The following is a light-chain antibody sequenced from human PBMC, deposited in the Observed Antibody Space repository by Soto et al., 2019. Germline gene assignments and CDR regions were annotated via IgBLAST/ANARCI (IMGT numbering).Light chain of an antibody. CDR2: GAS. CDR3: QQYGNLVT. J-gene: IGKJ4*01. Sequence: EIVLTQSPGTLSLSPGERATLSCRASQSVSSNYLGWYQQKPGQAPRLLFFGASARATGVPDRFSGSGSGTDFTLTISRLEPEDFAVYYCQQYGNLVTFGGGTKLEMK. CDR1: QSVSSNY. V-gene: IGKV3-20*01.